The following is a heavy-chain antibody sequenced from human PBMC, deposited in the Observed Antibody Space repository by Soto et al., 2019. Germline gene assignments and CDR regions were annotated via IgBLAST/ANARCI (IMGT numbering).Heavy chain of an antibody. J-gene: IGHJ4*02. CDR3: ARSMVNYYFDY. CDR1: GGSFSGYY. Sequence: SETLSLTCAVYGGSFSGYYWSWIRQPPGKGLEWIGEINHSGSTNYNPSLKSRVTISVDTSKNQFSLKLSSVTAADTAVYYCARSMVNYYFDYWGQGTLVTVSS. V-gene: IGHV4-34*01. CDR2: INHSGST. D-gene: IGHD5-18*01.